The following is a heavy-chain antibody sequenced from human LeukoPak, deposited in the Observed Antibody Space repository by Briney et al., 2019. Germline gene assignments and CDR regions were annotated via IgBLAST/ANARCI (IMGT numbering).Heavy chain of an antibody. J-gene: IGHJ4*02. D-gene: IGHD6-19*01. CDR3: AREGSGWSFFDY. CDR2: IHYSGSA. CDR1: GGPIRTYQ. V-gene: IGHV4-59*12. Sequence: SETLSLTCTVSGGPIRTYQWSWIRQPPGKGLEWIGNIHYSGSANYNPSLKSRVIISVDTSKNQFSLKLSPVTAADTAVYYCAREGSGWSFFDYWGQGTLVTVSS.